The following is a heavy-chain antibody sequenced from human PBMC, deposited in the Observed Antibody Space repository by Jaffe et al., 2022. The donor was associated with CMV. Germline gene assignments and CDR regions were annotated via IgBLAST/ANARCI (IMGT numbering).Heavy chain of an antibody. D-gene: IGHD3-10*01. CDR1: GYTFGSHG. CDR3: ARVDGDGADFIYDY. CDR2: INADNGDT. J-gene: IGHJ4*02. V-gene: IGHV1-18*04. Sequence: QVKLVQSGGELKKPGASMEVSCRASGYTFGSHGIAWLRQAPGQGLEWMGWINADNGDTNYAQKLQGRITMTTDTSTKTVYMDLKNLTSDDTAVYYCARVDGDGADFIYDYWGQGTLVTVSS.